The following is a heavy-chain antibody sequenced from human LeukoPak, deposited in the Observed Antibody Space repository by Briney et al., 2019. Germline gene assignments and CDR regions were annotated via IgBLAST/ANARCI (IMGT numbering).Heavy chain of an antibody. CDR2: MNSDGSTT. V-gene: IGHV3-74*01. Sequence: PGGSLRLSCAASGFTFSRPWMHWVRQAPGKGLVWVSRMNSDGSTTTYADSVKGRFTISRDNAKNTLYLQMNSLRAEDTAVYHCVRGLNGGDDYWGQGTLVTVSS. D-gene: IGHD2-21*01. J-gene: IGHJ4*02. CDR1: GFTFSRPW. CDR3: VRGLNGGDDY.